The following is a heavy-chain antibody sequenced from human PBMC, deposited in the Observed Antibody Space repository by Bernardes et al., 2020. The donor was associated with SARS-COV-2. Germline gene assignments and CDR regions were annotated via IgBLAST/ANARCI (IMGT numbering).Heavy chain of an antibody. CDR2: ISSDGSSDGSST. D-gene: IGHD3-22*01. CDR1: GFTFSSNW. J-gene: IGHJ1*01. Sequence: GGSLRLSCAASGFTFSSNWMHWVRQAPGKGLVWVSRISSDGSSDGSSTNYADSVKGRFTISRDNAKSTLYLQMNSLRAEDTAVYYCARGYYGSFQHWGQGTLVTVSS. V-gene: IGHV3-74*01. CDR3: ARGYYGSFQH.